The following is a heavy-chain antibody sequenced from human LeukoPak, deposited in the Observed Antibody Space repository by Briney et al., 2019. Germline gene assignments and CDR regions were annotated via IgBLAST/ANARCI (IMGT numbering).Heavy chain of an antibody. D-gene: IGHD4-17*01. V-gene: IGHV3-30-3*01. Sequence: GGSLRLSCAASGFTFSSYAMHWVRQAPGKRLEWVAIISYDGSNKYYADSEKGRFTISRDNSKNTLYLQMNSLRAEDTAVYYCARSTVTFDYWGQGTLVTVSS. CDR3: ARSTVTFDY. CDR1: GFTFSSYA. CDR2: ISYDGSNK. J-gene: IGHJ4*02.